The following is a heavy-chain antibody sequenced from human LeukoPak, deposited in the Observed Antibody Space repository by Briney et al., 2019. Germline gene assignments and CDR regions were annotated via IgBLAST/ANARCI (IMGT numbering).Heavy chain of an antibody. Sequence: GGSLRLSCAASAFTFSSYSMNWVRQAPGKGLQWVSYISSSSSTIYYADSVKGRFTISRDNAKNSLYLQMNSLRAEDTAVYYCARALWFGETFPAYWGQGTLVTVSS. J-gene: IGHJ4*02. CDR2: ISSSSSTI. CDR1: AFTFSSYS. CDR3: ARALWFGETFPAY. D-gene: IGHD3-10*01. V-gene: IGHV3-48*01.